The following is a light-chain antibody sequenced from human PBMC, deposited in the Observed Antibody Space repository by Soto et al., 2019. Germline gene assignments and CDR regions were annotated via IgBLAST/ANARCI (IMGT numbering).Light chain of an antibody. CDR1: SSDVGGYNY. CDR2: EVT. Sequence: QSALTQPPSASGSPGQSVTISCTGTSSDVGGYNYVSWYQQHPGKAPKLMIYEVTKRPSGIPDRFSGSKSGNTVSLTVSGLQAEDDADYYCSSYAGSNNVIFGGGTKLTVL. J-gene: IGLJ2*01. CDR3: SSYAGSNNVI. V-gene: IGLV2-8*01.